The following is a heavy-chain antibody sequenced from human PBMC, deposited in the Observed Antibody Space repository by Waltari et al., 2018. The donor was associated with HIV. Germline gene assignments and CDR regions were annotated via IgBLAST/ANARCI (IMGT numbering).Heavy chain of an antibody. CDR3: ATDRRQGFYFDNNGERPFAS. Sequence: QVQLVESGGGVVQPGRSLRLSCAASGISIFYSYGMHWVRRAPGKGLECVASISYDATTLYYAHSVKGRFTISRDNSKKILYLQMDSLRGEDTALYFCATDRRQGFYFDNNGERPFASWGQGTLVTVSS. D-gene: IGHD3-22*01. J-gene: IGHJ4*02. CDR1: GISIFYSYG. CDR2: ISYDATTL. V-gene: IGHV3-30*03.